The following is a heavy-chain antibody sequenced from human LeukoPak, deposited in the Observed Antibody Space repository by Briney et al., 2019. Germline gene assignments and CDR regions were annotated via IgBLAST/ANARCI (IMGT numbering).Heavy chain of an antibody. D-gene: IGHD1-26*01. CDR2: IYYIGTT. CDR3: ARRSYLVGAPFDS. V-gene: IGHV4-59*08. J-gene: IGHJ4*02. Sequence: SETLSLTCTVSGGXINGYYWNWIRQPPGKGLEWIGYIYYIGTTKYNPSLKSRVTISLDTSMNQFSLKLSSVTAADTAVYYCARRSYLVGAPFDSWGQGTLVTVSS. CDR1: GGXINGYY.